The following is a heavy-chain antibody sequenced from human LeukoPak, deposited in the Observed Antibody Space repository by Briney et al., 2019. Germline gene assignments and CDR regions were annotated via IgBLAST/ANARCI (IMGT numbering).Heavy chain of an antibody. CDR2: ISSSSSYI. CDR1: GFTISSYS. J-gene: IGHJ6*02. Sequence: GGSLRLSCAASGFTISSYSMNWVRQAPGKGLEWVSSISSSSSYIYYADSVKGRFTISRDNAKNSLYLQMNSLRAVDTAVYYCARDRGYSYGAEGMDVWGHGTTVTVSS. CDR3: ARDRGYSYGAEGMDV. D-gene: IGHD5-18*01. V-gene: IGHV3-21*01.